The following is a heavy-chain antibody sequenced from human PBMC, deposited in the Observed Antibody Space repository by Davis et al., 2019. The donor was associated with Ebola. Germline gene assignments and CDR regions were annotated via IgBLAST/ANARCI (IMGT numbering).Heavy chain of an antibody. J-gene: IGHJ4*02. CDR2: INPNSGGT. CDR3: ARERGVCYFDY. D-gene: IGHD2-8*02. CDR1: GYTFTGYY. Sequence: ASVKVSCKASGYTFTGYYMHWVRQAPGQGLEWMGRINPNSGGTNYAQKFQGRVTITADKSTSTAYMELNSLRAEDTAVYYCARERGVCYFDYWGQGTLVTVSS. V-gene: IGHV1-2*06.